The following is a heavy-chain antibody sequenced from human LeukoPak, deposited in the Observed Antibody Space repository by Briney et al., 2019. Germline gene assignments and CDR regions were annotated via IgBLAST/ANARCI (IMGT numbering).Heavy chain of an antibody. CDR1: GGSISSSGYY. V-gene: IGHV4-39*01. D-gene: IGHD3-10*01. CDR2: IYYSGST. J-gene: IGHJ4*02. CDR3: ARTGNTAVPPYFDY. Sequence: PSETLSLTCTVSGGSISSSGYYWGWIRQPPGEGLEWIGSIYYSGSTYYNPSLNSRVTISVDTSKNQFSLKLSSVTAADTAVYYCARTGNTAVPPYFDYWGQGALVTVSS.